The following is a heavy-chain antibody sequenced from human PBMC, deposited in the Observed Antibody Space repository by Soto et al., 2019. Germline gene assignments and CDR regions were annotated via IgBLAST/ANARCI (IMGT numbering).Heavy chain of an antibody. CDR3: AEGGYCSSTSCDNWFDP. CDR2: INAGNGNT. CDR1: GYTFTSYA. Sequence: QVQLVQSGAEVKKPGASVKVSCKASGYTFTSYAMPWVRQAPGQRLEWMGWINAGNGNTKYSQKFQGRVTITRDTSASTAYMELSSLRSEDTAVYYCAEGGYCSSTSCDNWFDPWGQGTLVTVSS. D-gene: IGHD2-2*01. V-gene: IGHV1-3*01. J-gene: IGHJ5*02.